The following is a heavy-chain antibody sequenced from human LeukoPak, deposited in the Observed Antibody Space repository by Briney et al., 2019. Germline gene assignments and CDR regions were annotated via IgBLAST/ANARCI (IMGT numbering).Heavy chain of an antibody. CDR3: ARDGARLDI. CDR2: ITGDTGDP. V-gene: IGHV7-4-1*02. J-gene: IGHJ3*02. D-gene: IGHD4/OR15-4a*01. CDR1: GYTFTSYY. Sequence: VASVKVSCKASGYTFTSYYMHWVRQAPGQGLEWMGWITGDTGDPTYAQGFTGRFVFSLDTSVTTAYLQINSLKADDTAVYYCARDGARLDIWGQGTMVTVSS.